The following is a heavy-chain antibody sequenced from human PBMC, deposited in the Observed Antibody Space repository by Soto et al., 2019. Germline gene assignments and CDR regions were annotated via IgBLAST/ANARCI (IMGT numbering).Heavy chain of an antibody. CDR2: INPSGGST. V-gene: IGHV1-46*01. CDR1: GYTFTSYY. J-gene: IGHJ4*02. CDR3: ARNNFYYDSGVYKSASYFDY. D-gene: IGHD3-22*01. Sequence: GASVKVSCKASGYTFTSYYMHCVRQAPGQGLEWMGIINPSGGSTSYAQKFQGRVTMTRDTSTSTVYMELSSLRSEDTAVYYCARNNFYYDSGVYKSASYFDYGPQGPWVPVP.